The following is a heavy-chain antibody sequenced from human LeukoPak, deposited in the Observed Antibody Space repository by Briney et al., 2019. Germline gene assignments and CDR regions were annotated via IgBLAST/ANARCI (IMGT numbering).Heavy chain of an antibody. CDR3: ARSGRIAAAGTVVWFDP. CDR1: GYTFSDYY. D-gene: IGHD6-13*01. J-gene: IGHJ5*02. CDR2: INPNSGGT. Sequence: ASVKVSCKASGYTFSDYYMHWVRQAPGQGLEWMGWINPNSGGTNYAQKFQGRVTMTRDTSISTAYMELSRLRSDDTAVYYCARSGRIAAAGTVVWFDPWGQGTLVTVSS. V-gene: IGHV1-2*02.